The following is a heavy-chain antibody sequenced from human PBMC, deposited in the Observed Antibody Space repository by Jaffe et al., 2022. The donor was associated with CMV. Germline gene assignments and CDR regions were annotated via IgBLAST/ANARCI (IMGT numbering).Heavy chain of an antibody. CDR2: IYYSGST. D-gene: IGHD2-21*02. Sequence: QLQLQESGPGLVKPSETLSLTCTVSGGSISSSSYYWGWIRQPPGKGLEWIGSIYYSGSTYYNPSLKSRVTISVDTSKNQFSLKLSSVTAADTAVYYCARHGYCGGDCYGTFDYWGQGTLVTVSS. J-gene: IGHJ4*02. CDR3: ARHGYCGGDCYGTFDY. CDR1: GGSISSSSYY. V-gene: IGHV4-39*01.